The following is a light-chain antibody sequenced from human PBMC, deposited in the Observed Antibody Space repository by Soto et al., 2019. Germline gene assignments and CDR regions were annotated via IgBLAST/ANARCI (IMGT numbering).Light chain of an antibody. Sequence: EIVLTQSPGTLSLSPGERATLSCRASQSVSSSYLAWYQQKPGQAPRLLIYGASSRATGIPDRFSGSGSGTDFTLTISRLEPEDCAVYYCQQYGRSPRYTFGQGTKLEIK. CDR1: QSVSSSY. J-gene: IGKJ2*01. CDR2: GAS. V-gene: IGKV3-20*01. CDR3: QQYGRSPRYT.